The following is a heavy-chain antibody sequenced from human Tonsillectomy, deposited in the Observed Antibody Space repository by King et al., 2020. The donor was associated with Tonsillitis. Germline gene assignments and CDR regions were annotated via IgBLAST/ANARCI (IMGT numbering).Heavy chain of an antibody. CDR2: IYTSGST. D-gene: IGHD3-16*02. V-gene: IGHV4-61*02. J-gene: IGHJ3*02. CDR1: GGSISSGSYY. Sequence: VQLQESGPGLVKPSQTLSLTCTVSGGSISSGSYYWSWIRQPAGKGLEWIGRIYTSGSTNYNPSLKSRVTISVDTSKSQFSLKLSSVTAADTAVYYCARFYVWGTYRYSDAFDIWGQGTMVTVSS. CDR3: ARFYVWGTYRYSDAFDI.